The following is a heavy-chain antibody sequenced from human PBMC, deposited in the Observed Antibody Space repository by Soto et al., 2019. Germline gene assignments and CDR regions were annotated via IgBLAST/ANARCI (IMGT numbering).Heavy chain of an antibody. Sequence: QITLKESGPTLVKPTQTLTLTCTFSGFSLSTSGVTVGWIRQPPGKALEWLALIYWDDDKRYSPSLRSRLTISKDTSKNQVVLIMTNMNPVDTATYYCAHPAAESRVFDAFDLWGQGTMVTVSS. D-gene: IGHD6-13*01. CDR2: IYWDDDK. J-gene: IGHJ3*01. CDR3: AHPAAESRVFDAFDL. V-gene: IGHV2-5*02. CDR1: GFSLSTSGVT.